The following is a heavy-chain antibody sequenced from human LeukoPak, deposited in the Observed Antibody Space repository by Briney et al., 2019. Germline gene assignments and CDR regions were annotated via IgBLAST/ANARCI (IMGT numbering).Heavy chain of an antibody. V-gene: IGHV3-7*01. CDR1: GFTFSSYW. D-gene: IGHD6-19*01. CDR2: IKQDGSEK. Sequence: GGSLRLSCAASGFTFSSYWMSWVRQAPGKGLEWVANIKQDGSEKYYVDSVKGRFTISRDNAKNSLYLQMNSLRAEDTAVYYCASTFGGAYSSGWFDWFDPWGQGTLVTVSS. CDR3: ASTFGGAYSSGWFDWFDP. J-gene: IGHJ5*02.